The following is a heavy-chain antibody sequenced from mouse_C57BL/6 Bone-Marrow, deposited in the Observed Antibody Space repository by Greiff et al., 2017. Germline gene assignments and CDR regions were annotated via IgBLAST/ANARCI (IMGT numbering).Heavy chain of an antibody. D-gene: IGHD1-1*01. V-gene: IGHV1-26*01. CDR3: ARDFNYGRYYAMDY. CDR1: GYTFTDYY. CDR2: INPNNGGT. Sequence: FQLQQSGPELVKPGASVKISCKASGYTFTDYYMNWVKQSHGKSLEWIGDINPNNGGTSYNQKFKGKATLTVDKSSSTAYMELRSLTSEDSAVYYCARDFNYGRYYAMDYWGQGTSVTVSS. J-gene: IGHJ4*01.